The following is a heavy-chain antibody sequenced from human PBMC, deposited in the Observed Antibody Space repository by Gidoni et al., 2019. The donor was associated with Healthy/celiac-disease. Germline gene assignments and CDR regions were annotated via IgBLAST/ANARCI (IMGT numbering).Heavy chain of an antibody. CDR1: GYSFNSYG. CDR3: ARDPYDRKVMDV. Sequence: VQLVQSCAEVKKPGASVKVPCTASGYSFNSYGISWVRQAPGQGLEWMGWISVYNGDTYYAQELQGRGTMTTDTSTSTAYMELRSLRSDDTAMYYCARDPYDRKVMDVWGQGTTVTVSS. D-gene: IGHD3-3*01. CDR2: ISVYNGDT. V-gene: IGHV1-18*01. J-gene: IGHJ6*02.